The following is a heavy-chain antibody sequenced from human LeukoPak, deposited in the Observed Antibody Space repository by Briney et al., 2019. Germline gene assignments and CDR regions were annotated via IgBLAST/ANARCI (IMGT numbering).Heavy chain of an antibody. Sequence: SETLSLTCTVSGGSISSGSYYWSWIRQPAGKGLEWIGRIYTSGSTNYNPSLKSRVTISVDTSKNQFSLKLSSVTAADTAVYYCAREVAYYYDSSGYSRAIWFDPWGQGTLVTVSS. CDR2: IYTSGST. J-gene: IGHJ5*02. CDR1: GGSISSGSYY. D-gene: IGHD3-22*01. V-gene: IGHV4-61*02. CDR3: AREVAYYYDSSGYSRAIWFDP.